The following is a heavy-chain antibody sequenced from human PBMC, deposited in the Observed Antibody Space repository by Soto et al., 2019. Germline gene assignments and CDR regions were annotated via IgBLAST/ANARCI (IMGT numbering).Heavy chain of an antibody. V-gene: IGHV4-30-4*01. CDR2: IYYSGST. CDR3: ASRKSSPYFDY. J-gene: IGHJ4*02. Sequence: SETLSLTCTVSGGSISSGDYYWSWIRQPPGKGLEWIGNIYYSGSTYYNPSLKSRVTISIDTSKNQFSLKLSSVTAADPAVYYCASRKSSPYFDYWGQGTLVTVSS. D-gene: IGHD3-10*01. CDR1: GGSISSGDYY.